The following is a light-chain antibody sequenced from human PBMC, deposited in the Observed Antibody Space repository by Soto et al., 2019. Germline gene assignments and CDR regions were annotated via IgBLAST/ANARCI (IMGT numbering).Light chain of an antibody. CDR2: DAS. CDR3: QQRSNWTQIT. Sequence: TQSPTPLSVSPFSMSTLFGSSSQSVSSYLAWYQQKPGEAARLLLYDASNRATGIPPRFSGSGSGTAFTLTTSSLEHEDFAVYYCQQRSNWTQITFGQGTRLEIK. V-gene: IGKV3-11*01. J-gene: IGKJ5*01. CDR1: QSVSSY.